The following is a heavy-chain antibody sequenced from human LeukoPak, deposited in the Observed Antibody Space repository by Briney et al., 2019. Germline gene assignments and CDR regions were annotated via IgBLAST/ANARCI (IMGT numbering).Heavy chain of an antibody. D-gene: IGHD6-6*01. CDR1: GFTFSSYG. V-gene: IGHV3-53*04. Sequence: GGSLRLSCAASGFTFSSYGMHWVRQAPGKGLEWVSVIYSGGSTYYADSVKGRFTISRHNSKNTLYLQMNSLRAEDTAVYYCARDRRQYSSSFYYYGMDVWGQGTTVTVSS. CDR3: ARDRRQYSSSFYYYGMDV. CDR2: IYSGGST. J-gene: IGHJ6*02.